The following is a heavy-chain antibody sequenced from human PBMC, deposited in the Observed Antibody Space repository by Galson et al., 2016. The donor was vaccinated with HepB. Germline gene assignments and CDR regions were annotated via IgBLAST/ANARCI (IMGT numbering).Heavy chain of an antibody. D-gene: IGHD3-10*01. Sequence: SVKVSCKASGYIFSSYGITWVRQAPGQGLEWMGWISAKNGYTNYAQNLQGRVTMTIDTSTSTAYMELRSLRSDDTAVYYCARAQILWFRDLLLGWFDPWGQGTLVTVSS. CDR1: GYIFSSYG. J-gene: IGHJ5*02. V-gene: IGHV1-18*01. CDR2: ISAKNGYT. CDR3: ARAQILWFRDLLLGWFDP.